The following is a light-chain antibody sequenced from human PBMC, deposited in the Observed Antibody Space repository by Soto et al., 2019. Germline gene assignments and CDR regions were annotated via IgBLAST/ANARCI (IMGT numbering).Light chain of an antibody. Sequence: EIVLTQSPATLSLSPGESATLSCRASQSVSSYLAWYQQKPGQAPRLLIYDASNRATGIPARFSGSGSGTDFTLNISSLEPEDFAVYYCQQRSNWPPSITCGQGTRLEIK. J-gene: IGKJ5*01. V-gene: IGKV3-11*01. CDR2: DAS. CDR3: QQRSNWPPSIT. CDR1: QSVSSY.